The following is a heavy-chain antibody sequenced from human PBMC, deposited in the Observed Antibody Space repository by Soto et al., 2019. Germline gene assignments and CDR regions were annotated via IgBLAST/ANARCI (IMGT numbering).Heavy chain of an antibody. Sequence: QVQLVQSGAEVKKPGSSVKVSCKASGGTFSSYAISWVRQAPGQGLEWMGGIIPIFGTANYAQKFQGRVTITADEYTSTAYMELSSLRSEDTAVYYCARRGQWLVTQIYYYYGMDVWGQGTTVTVSS. CDR1: GGTFSSYA. CDR3: ARRGQWLVTQIYYYYGMDV. CDR2: IIPIFGTA. V-gene: IGHV1-69*12. J-gene: IGHJ6*02. D-gene: IGHD6-19*01.